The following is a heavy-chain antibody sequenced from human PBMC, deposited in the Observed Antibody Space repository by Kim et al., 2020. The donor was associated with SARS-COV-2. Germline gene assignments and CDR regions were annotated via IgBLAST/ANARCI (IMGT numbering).Heavy chain of an antibody. V-gene: IGHV5-51*01. CDR2: IYPGDSDT. Sequence: GESLKISCKGSGYRFASYWIGWVRQMPGKGLEWMGIIYPGDSDTRYSPSFQGQVTISADESISTAYLQWSSLKASDSAMYYCARGLYGSGYGMDVWGQGTTVTVSS. CDR3: ARGLYGSGYGMDV. D-gene: IGHD3-10*01. J-gene: IGHJ6*02. CDR1: GYRFASYW.